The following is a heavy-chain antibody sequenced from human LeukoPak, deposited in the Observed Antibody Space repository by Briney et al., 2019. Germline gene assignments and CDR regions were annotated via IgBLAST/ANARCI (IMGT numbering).Heavy chain of an antibody. CDR3: ASYSSSWIDPTDY. CDR1: GFTVSSNY. V-gene: IGHV3-66*01. CDR2: IYSGGST. J-gene: IGHJ4*02. D-gene: IGHD6-13*01. Sequence: GGSLRLSCAASGFTVSSNYMSWVRQAPGKGLEWVSVIYSGGSTYYADSVKGRFTISRDNSKNTLYLQMNSLRAEDTAVYYCASYSSSWIDPTDYWGQGTLVTVSS.